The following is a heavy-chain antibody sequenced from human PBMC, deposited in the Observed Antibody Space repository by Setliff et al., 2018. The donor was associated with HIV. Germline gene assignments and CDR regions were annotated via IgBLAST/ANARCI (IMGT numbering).Heavy chain of an antibody. J-gene: IGHJ4*02. D-gene: IGHD6-13*01. Sequence: PSETLSLTCSVSGGSISSSSYYWGWIRQPPGKGLDWIGSMSYTGTTYDNPSLKSRVTISVDTSKNQFSLKLSSVTAADTAVYYCARVKHSSSWYDYPYYFDYWGQGTLVTVSS. CDR3: ARVKHSSSWYDYPYYFDY. V-gene: IGHV4-39*07. CDR2: MSYTGTT. CDR1: GGSISSSSYY.